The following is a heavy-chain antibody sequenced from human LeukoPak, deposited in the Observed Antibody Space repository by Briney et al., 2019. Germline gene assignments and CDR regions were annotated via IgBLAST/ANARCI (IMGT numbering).Heavy chain of an antibody. CDR3: AREIRYFDWLFQRHDAFDI. V-gene: IGHV4-34*01. CDR2: INYSGST. Sequence: TSETLSLTCAVYGGSFSGYYWSWVRQPPGKGLEWIGEINYSGSTNYNPSLKSRVTISVDTSKNQFSLKLSSVTAADTAVYYCAREIRYFDWLFQRHDAFDIWGQGTMVTVSS. J-gene: IGHJ3*02. D-gene: IGHD3-9*01. CDR1: GGSFSGYY.